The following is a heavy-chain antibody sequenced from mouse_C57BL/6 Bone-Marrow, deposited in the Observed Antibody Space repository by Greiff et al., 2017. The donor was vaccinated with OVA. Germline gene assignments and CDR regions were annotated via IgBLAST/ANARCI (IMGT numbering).Heavy chain of an antibody. V-gene: IGHV1-69*01. CDR1: GYTFTSYW. Sequence: QVQLQQPGAELVMPGASVKLSCKASGYTFTSYWMHWVNQRPGQGLEWIGEIDPSDSYTNYNQKFKGKSTLTVDKSSSPANMQLSCLTSEDSAVYDWARGGYYCSCGFAYWGQGTLVTVSA. J-gene: IGHJ3*01. CDR3: ARGGYYCSCGFAY. D-gene: IGHD1-1*01. CDR2: IDPSDSYT.